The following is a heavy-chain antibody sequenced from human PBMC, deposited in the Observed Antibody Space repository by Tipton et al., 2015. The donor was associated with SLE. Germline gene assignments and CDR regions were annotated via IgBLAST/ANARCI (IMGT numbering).Heavy chain of an antibody. J-gene: IGHJ3*01. D-gene: IGHD2-21*01. CDR1: GFIVSSNY. CDR2: VYSDGRT. Sequence: SLRLSCAASGFIVSSNYMSWVRQAPGKGLEWVSVVYSDGRTYNSFSVRDRFTVSRDNAKNMVFLQMTSLRVDGTAVYYCAGGDFEAQDAFDFWGQGTMVAV. CDR3: AGGDFEAQDAFDF. V-gene: IGHV3-53*05.